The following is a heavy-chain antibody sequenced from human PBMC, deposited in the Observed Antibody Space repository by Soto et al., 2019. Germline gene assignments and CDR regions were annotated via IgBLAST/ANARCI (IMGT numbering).Heavy chain of an antibody. CDR1: GYTFSNYG. Sequence: QVQLVQSGAEVKKPGASVKVSCKASGYTFSNYGISWVRQAPGQGPEWMGWINVYNGKTNYAQKLKGRVTMTTDTSTNTISMELRSLKSDATAVYYWARSAGVVDGDDYWGQGTLVTVSA. CDR2: INVYNGKT. D-gene: IGHD3-10*01. CDR3: ARSAGVVDGDDY. J-gene: IGHJ4*02. V-gene: IGHV1-18*01.